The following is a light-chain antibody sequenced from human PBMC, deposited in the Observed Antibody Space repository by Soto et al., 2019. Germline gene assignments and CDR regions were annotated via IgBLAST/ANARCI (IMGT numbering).Light chain of an antibody. CDR3: QQYGSLPIT. Sequence: IKMTQSPSSLSASIGDRVTISCQASQDIGNFLNWYQQKPGKAPYLLIYDASNLDTGVSSRFSGRGSGRQFSITITSLQPDDVATYFCQQYGSLPITFGQGTRLEI. J-gene: IGKJ5*01. CDR1: QDIGNF. CDR2: DAS. V-gene: IGKV1-33*01.